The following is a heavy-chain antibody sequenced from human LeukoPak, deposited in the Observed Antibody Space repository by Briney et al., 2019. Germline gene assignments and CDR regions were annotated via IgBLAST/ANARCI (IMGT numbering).Heavy chain of an antibody. J-gene: IGHJ4*02. Sequence: SETLSLTCTVSGDSVSNYYWSWIRQPPGKGLEWIGYIYYSGITNYNPSLKSRVTISVDTSKNQFSLKLTSVTAADTAVYYCAREVPGYYGSGTYHIIGTYFDYWGQGTLVTVSS. D-gene: IGHD3-10*01. CDR1: GDSVSNYY. CDR2: IYYSGIT. CDR3: AREVPGYYGSGTYHIIGTYFDY. V-gene: IGHV4-59*02.